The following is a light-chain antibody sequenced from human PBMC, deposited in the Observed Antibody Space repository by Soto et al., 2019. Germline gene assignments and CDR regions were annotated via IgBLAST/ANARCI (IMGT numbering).Light chain of an antibody. CDR1: QTVSGSY. CDR2: RAS. V-gene: IGKV3-20*01. CDR3: QQYVTSPWT. Sequence: EIVLTQSPGTLSLSPGERATLSCRASQTVSGSYLAWFQQKPGQAPRLLIYRASSRATGIPDRFSASGSGTDLTLTISRLEPEDFAVYYCQQYVTSPWTLGQGTKVEI. J-gene: IGKJ1*01.